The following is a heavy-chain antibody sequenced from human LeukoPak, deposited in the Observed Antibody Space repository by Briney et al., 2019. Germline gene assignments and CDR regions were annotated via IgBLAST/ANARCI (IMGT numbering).Heavy chain of an antibody. V-gene: IGHV3-21*06. CDR2: IASDTTYT. Sequence: GGSLRLSCEASGFTFSTYTVNWVRQAPGKGLGWVSPIASDTTYTKYADSVKGRFSVSRDNAKNSVFLEMKSLRADDTAVYFCARDYYDSSAAATFDYWGRGTLVTVCS. D-gene: IGHD3-22*01. CDR1: GFTFSTYT. CDR3: ARDYYDSSAAATFDY. J-gene: IGHJ4*02.